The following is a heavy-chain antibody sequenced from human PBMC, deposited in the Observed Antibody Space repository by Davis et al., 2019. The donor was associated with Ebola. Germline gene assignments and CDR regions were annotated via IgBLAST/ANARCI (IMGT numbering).Heavy chain of an antibody. V-gene: IGHV4-34*01. CDR2: INHSGST. D-gene: IGHD2-8*02. CDR1: GFTVSSNY. J-gene: IGHJ6*02. CDR3: ARAPVGYCTGGVCYYYYGMDV. Sequence: GSLRLSCAASGFTVSSNYMSWVRQPPGKGLEWIGEINHSGSTNYNPSLKSRVTISVDTSKNQFSLKLSSVTAADTAVYYCARAPVGYCTGGVCYYYYGMDVWGQGTTVTVSS.